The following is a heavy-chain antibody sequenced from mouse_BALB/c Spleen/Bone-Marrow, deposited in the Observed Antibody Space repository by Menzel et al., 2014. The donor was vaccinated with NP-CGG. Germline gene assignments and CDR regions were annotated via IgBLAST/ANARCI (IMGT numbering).Heavy chain of an antibody. CDR3: ARGWLLRHYFDY. J-gene: IGHJ2*01. Sequence: EVQLQQSGPELVKTGASVKISCKASGYSFTGYYMHWVKQSHGKSLEWIGGINPNNGGTSYNQKFKDKATWTVDKSSSTAYMELRSLTSEDSAVYYCARGWLLRHYFDYWGQGTTLTVSS. CDR2: INPNNGGT. D-gene: IGHD2-3*01. CDR1: GYSFTGYY. V-gene: IGHV1-26*01.